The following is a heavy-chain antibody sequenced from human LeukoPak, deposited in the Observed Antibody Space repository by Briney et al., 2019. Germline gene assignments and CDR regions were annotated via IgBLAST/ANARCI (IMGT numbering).Heavy chain of an antibody. V-gene: IGHV1-2*02. D-gene: IGHD3-10*01. CDR2: INPNSGGT. J-gene: IGHJ4*02. CDR1: GYTFTGYY. Sequence: ASVKVSCKASGYTFTGYYMHWVRQAPGQGLEWMGWINPNSGGTNYAQKFQGRVTMTRDTSISTAYMELSRLRSDDTAVYYCARDSMVRGVIIRVGYWGQGTLVTVPS. CDR3: ARDSMVRGVIIRVGY.